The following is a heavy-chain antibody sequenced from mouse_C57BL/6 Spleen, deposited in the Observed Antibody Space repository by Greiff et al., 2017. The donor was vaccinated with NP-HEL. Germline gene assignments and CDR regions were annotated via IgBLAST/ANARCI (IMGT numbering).Heavy chain of an antibody. V-gene: IGHV1-54*01. D-gene: IGHD1-1*01. CDR1: GYAFTNYL. Sequence: QVQLQQSGAELVRPGTSVKVSCKASGYAFTNYLIEWVKQRPGQGLEWIGVINPGSGGTNYNEKFKGKATLTADKSSSTAYMQRSSLTSEDSAVYFCARGDYGSSYSYWYFDVWGTGTTVTVSS. J-gene: IGHJ1*03. CDR3: ARGDYGSSYSYWYFDV. CDR2: INPGSGGT.